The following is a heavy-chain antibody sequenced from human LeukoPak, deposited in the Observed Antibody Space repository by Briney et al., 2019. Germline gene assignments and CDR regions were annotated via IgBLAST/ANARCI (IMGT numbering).Heavy chain of an antibody. CDR3: ARDSTSITVYNWFDP. Sequence: PSETLSLTCTVSGGSISSYYWSWIRQPAGKGLEWIGRIYTSGSTNYNPSLESRVTMSVDTSKNQFSLKLSSVTAADTAVYYCARDSTSITVYNWFDPWGQGTLVTVSS. J-gene: IGHJ5*02. V-gene: IGHV4-4*07. CDR1: GGSISSYY. D-gene: IGHD5-12*01. CDR2: IYTSGST.